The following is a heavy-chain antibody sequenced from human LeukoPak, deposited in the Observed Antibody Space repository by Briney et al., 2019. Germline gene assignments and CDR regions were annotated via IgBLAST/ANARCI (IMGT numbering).Heavy chain of an antibody. CDR3: ATGDYYYMDD. CDR1: GFTFSSYL. Sequence: GGSLRLSCAASGFTFSSYLMHWVRQAAGKGVVWVSRINSDGSSTSYAGSVNGRFTISRANAKNPLYLQMNSLRAEDTAVYYCATGDYYYMDDWGKGTPVTVSS. CDR2: INSDGSST. J-gene: IGHJ6*03. V-gene: IGHV3-74*01.